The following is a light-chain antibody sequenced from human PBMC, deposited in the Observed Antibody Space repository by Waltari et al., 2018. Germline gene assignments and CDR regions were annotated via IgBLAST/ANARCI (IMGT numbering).Light chain of an antibody. J-gene: IGKJ3*01. CDR3: QQYYSTPFT. V-gene: IGKV4-1*01. Sequence: DIVMTQSPDSLAVSLGERATIHCKSSQSVLYTSNNKTYLAWYKQKPGQPPKLLIYWASTRESGVPDRFSGSGSGTDFTLTISSLQAEDVAVYYCQQYYSTPFTFGPGTKVDIK. CDR2: WAS. CDR1: QSVLYTSNNKTY.